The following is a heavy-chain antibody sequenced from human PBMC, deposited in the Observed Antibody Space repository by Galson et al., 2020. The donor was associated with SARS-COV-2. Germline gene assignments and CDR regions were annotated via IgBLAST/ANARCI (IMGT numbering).Heavy chain of an antibody. V-gene: IGHV1-8*01. CDR1: GYTFTSYD. J-gene: IGHJ6*02. CDR2: MNPNSGNT. Sequence: ASVKVSCKASGYTFTSYDINWVRQATGQGLEWMGWMNPNSGNTGYAQKFQGRVTMTRNTSISTAYMELSSLRSEDTAVYYCARGGHCSGGSCYFYYYYGMDVWGQGTTVTVSS. D-gene: IGHD2-15*01. CDR3: ARGGHCSGGSCYFYYYYGMDV.